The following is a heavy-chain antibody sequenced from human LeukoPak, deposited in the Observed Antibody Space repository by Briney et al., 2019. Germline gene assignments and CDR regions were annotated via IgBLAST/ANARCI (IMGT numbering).Heavy chain of an antibody. Sequence: SQTLSLTCAISGDSVSSNSAAWNWIRQSPSRGLEWLGRTYYRSKWYNDYAESVKSRITINPDTSKNQYSLQLNPVTPEDTAVYYCARERRVATPRPFDYWGQGTLVTVSS. D-gene: IGHD5-12*01. CDR2: TYYRSKWYN. CDR1: GDSVSSNSAA. CDR3: ARERRVATPRPFDY. J-gene: IGHJ4*02. V-gene: IGHV6-1*01.